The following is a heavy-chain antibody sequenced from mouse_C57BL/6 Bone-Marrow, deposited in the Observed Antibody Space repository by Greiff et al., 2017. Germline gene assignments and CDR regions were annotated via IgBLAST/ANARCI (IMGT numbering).Heavy chain of an antibody. Sequence: VKLVESGPGLVQPSQSLSITCTVSGFSLTSYGVHWVRQSPGKGLEWLGVIWRGGSTDYNAAFMSRLSITKDNSKSQVFFKMNSLQADDTAIYYCAKPYYGYPYYYAMDYWGQGTSVTVSS. J-gene: IGHJ4*01. CDR2: IWRGGST. D-gene: IGHD2-9*01. CDR1: GFSLTSYG. CDR3: AKPYYGYPYYYAMDY. V-gene: IGHV2-5*01.